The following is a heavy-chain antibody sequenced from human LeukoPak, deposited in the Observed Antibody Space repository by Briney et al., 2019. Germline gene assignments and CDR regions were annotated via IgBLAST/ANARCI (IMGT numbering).Heavy chain of an antibody. Sequence: PGGSLRLSCAASGFSFTTYWMGWVRQAPGKGLEWVANIKQDGTEKYYVDSVKGRFTISRDNAKNSLYLQMNSLRVEDTAVYYCAKLAKYFYGSETYYFFEHWGQGTPVTAS. CDR2: IKQDGTEK. V-gene: IGHV3-7*01. D-gene: IGHD3-10*01. CDR3: AKLAKYFYGSETYYFFEH. J-gene: IGHJ4*02. CDR1: GFSFTTYW.